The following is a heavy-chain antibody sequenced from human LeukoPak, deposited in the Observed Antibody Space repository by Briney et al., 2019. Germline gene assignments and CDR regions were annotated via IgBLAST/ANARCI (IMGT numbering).Heavy chain of an antibody. J-gene: IGHJ4*02. D-gene: IGHD6-19*01. Sequence: SQTLSLTCAISGDSVSSNTAGWNWIRQSPSSGLEWLGRTYYRSKWYSDYAVSVRSRITINPDTSKNQFSLQLSSVTPEDTAVYYCTRYPTGWYLDYWGQGTLVTVSS. CDR3: TRYPTGWYLDY. CDR2: TYYRSKWYS. V-gene: IGHV6-1*01. CDR1: GDSVSSNTAG.